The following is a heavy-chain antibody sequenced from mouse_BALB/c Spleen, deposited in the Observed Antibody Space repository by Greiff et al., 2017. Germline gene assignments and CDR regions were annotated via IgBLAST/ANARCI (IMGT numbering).Heavy chain of an antibody. D-gene: IGHD1-1*02. J-gene: IGHJ4*01. CDR1: GYTFTNYW. Sequence: VQLQQSGAELVRPGTSVKISCKASGYTFTNYWLGWVKQRPGHGLEWIGDIYPGGGYTNYNEKFKGKATLTADTSSSTAYMQLSSLTSEDSAVYFCARGLRGSYAMDYWGQGTSVTVSS. CDR3: ARGLRGSYAMDY. V-gene: IGHV1-63*02. CDR2: IYPGGGYT.